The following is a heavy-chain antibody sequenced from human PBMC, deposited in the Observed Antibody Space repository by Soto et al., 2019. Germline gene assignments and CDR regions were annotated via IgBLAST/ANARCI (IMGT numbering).Heavy chain of an antibody. D-gene: IGHD1-26*01. V-gene: IGHV3-23*01. CDR3: ARRCSGSYYDY. CDR2: ISGSGDST. CDR1: GFTFSSYA. Sequence: EVQLLESGGGLVQPGGSLRLSCAASGFTFSSYAMRWVRQAPGMGLEWVSAISGSGDSTYYADSVKGRCTISTDNSKNTLYLQMNSLRAEDTAVYYCARRCSGSYYDYWGQGTLVTVSS. J-gene: IGHJ4*02.